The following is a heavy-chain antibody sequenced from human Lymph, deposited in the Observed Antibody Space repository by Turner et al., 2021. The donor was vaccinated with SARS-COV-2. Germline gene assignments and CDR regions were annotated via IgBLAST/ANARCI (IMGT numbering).Heavy chain of an antibody. D-gene: IGHD6-19*01. V-gene: IGHV3-21*02. CDR2: ISGSSSYI. Sequence: VQLFESGGCLSKPGGSLTLSQPASGSTFSSYSMNWVRQAQGQGLEWVAFISGSSSYIYYADSVKVRFTISIDNAKNSLYLQMKSLRAEDTAVYYCARGGRPPWQWLGLGNFDYWGQGTLVTVSS. CDR1: GSTFSSYS. J-gene: IGHJ4*02. CDR3: ARGGRPPWQWLGLGNFDY.